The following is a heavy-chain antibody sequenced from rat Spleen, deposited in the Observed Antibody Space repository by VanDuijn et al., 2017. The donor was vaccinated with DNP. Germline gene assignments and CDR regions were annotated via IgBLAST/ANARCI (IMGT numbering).Heavy chain of an antibody. CDR2: ISTGGDDT. Sequence: EVQLVESGGDLVQPGRSLKLSCAASGFIFSNYGMAWVRQAPTEGLEWVASISTGGDDTDYRDSVKGRFTISRDNAKSTLYLQMDSLRSEETATYYCAKAGGYSPWYFDYWGQGVMVTVSS. CDR3: AKAGGYSPWYFDY. V-gene: IGHV5S23*01. CDR1: GFIFSNYG. D-gene: IGHD1-11*01. J-gene: IGHJ2*01.